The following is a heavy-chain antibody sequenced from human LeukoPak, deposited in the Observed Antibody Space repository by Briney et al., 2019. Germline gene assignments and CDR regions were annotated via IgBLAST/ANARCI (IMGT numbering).Heavy chain of an antibody. J-gene: IGHJ6*03. D-gene: IGHD2-15*01. CDR2: ISSSGSTI. V-gene: IGHV3-11*04. CDR3: ARRRLEIYCSGGSCYGGYYYMDV. CDR1: GFTFSDYY. Sequence: PGGSLRLSCAASGFTFSDYYMSWIRQAPGKGLEWVSYISSSGSTIYYADSVKGRFTISRDNAKNSLYLQMNSLRAEDTAVYYCARRRLEIYCSGGSCYGGYYYMDVWGKGTTVTISS.